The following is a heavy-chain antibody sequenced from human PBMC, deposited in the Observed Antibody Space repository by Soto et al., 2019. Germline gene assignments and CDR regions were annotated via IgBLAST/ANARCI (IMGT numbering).Heavy chain of an antibody. Sequence: ASVKVSCKASGYTFPSYYMHWVRQAPGQGLEWMGIINPSGGSTSYAQKFQGRVTMTRDTSTSTVYMELSSLRSEDTAVYYCARVNYYDSSGYYRSEYFQHWGQGTLVTVSS. CDR3: ARVNYYDSSGYYRSEYFQH. CDR1: GYTFPSYY. CDR2: INPSGGST. D-gene: IGHD3-22*01. V-gene: IGHV1-46*01. J-gene: IGHJ1*01.